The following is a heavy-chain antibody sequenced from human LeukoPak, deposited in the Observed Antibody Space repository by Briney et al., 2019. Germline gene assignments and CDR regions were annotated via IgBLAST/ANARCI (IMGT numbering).Heavy chain of an antibody. Sequence: SETLSLTCTVSGGSISSYYWSWIRQPPGKGLEWIGYIYYSGSTNYNPSLKSRVTISVDTSKNQFSLKLSSVTAADTAVYYCARKTLRQQLAPFYYYYGMDVWGQGTTVTVSS. J-gene: IGHJ6*02. CDR3: ARKTLRQQLAPFYYYYGMDV. D-gene: IGHD6-13*01. CDR1: GGSISSYY. CDR2: IYYSGST. V-gene: IGHV4-59*08.